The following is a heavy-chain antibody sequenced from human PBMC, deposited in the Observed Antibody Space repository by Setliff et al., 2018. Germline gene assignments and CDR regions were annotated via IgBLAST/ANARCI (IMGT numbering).Heavy chain of an antibody. Sequence: GASVKVSCKASGGTLTTFTTYSLIWVRQAPGQGLEWMGGIIPITGTTNYAQRFQGTVTMTTDTSTSTAYMELRSLRSDDTAVYYCARDYGASDGFDIWGQGTMVT. CDR2: IIPITGTT. CDR3: ARDYGASDGFDI. D-gene: IGHD4-17*01. V-gene: IGHV1-69*16. J-gene: IGHJ3*02. CDR1: GGTLTTFTTYS.